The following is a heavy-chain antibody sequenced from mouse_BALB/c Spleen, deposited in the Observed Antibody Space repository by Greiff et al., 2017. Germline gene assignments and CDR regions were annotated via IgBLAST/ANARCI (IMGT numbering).Heavy chain of an antibody. D-gene: IGHD2-4*01. CDR3: ARGAYDYGWFAY. Sequence: LVVESGPGLVQPSQSLSITCTVSGFSLTSYGVHWVRQSPGKGLEWLGVIWSGGSTDYNAAFISRLSISKDNSKSQVFFKMNSLQANDTAIYYCARGAYDYGWFAYWGQGTLVTVSA. CDR2: IWSGGST. V-gene: IGHV2-2*02. J-gene: IGHJ3*01. CDR1: GFSLTSYG.